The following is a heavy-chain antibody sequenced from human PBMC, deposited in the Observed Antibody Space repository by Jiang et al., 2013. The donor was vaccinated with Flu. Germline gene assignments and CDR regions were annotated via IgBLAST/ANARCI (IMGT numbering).Heavy chain of an antibody. V-gene: IGHV3-21*01. Sequence: VQLLESGGGLVKPGGSLRLSCAASGFTFSSYSMNWVRQAPGKGLEWVSSISSSSSYIYYADSVKGRFTISRDNAKNSLYLQMNSLRAEDTAVYYCARAQWLAYYFDYWGQGTLVTVSS. CDR2: ISSSSSYI. CDR1: GFTFSSYS. J-gene: IGHJ4*02. CDR3: ARAQWLAYYFDY. D-gene: IGHD6-19*01.